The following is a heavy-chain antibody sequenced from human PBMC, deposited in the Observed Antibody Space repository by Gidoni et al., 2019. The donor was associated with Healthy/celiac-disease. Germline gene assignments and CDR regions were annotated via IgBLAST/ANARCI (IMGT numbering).Heavy chain of an antibody. J-gene: IGHJ4*02. CDR2: ISYDGSNK. Sequence: QVQLVESGGGVVQPGRSLRLSCAASGFTFRSYGMHWVRQAPGKGLEWVAVISYDGSNKYYADSVKGRFTISRDNSKNTLYLQMNSLRAEDTAVYYCAKAPGYSSSSGFDYWGQGTLVTVSS. CDR1: GFTFRSYG. V-gene: IGHV3-30*18. CDR3: AKAPGYSSSSGFDY. D-gene: IGHD6-6*01.